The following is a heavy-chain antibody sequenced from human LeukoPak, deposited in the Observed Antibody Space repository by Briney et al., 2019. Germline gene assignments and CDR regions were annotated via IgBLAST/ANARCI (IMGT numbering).Heavy chain of an antibody. D-gene: IGHD5-18*01. J-gene: IGHJ6*02. V-gene: IGHV1-46*01. CDR2: INPSGGST. CDR3: ARDLHLDTAMVSRNDYGMDD. CDR1: GYTFTSYY. Sequence: GASVKVSCKASGYTFTSYYMHWVRQAPGQGLEWMGIINPSGGSTSYAQKFQGRVTMTRDTSTSTVYMERSSLRSEDTAVYYCARDLHLDTAMVSRNDYGMDDWGQGTTVTVSS.